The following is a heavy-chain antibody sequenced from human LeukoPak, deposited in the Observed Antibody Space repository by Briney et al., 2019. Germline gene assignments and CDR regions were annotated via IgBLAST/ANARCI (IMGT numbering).Heavy chain of an antibody. CDR2: IYYSGST. V-gene: IGHV4-39*01. CDR3: ASMTAAGMFSDY. J-gene: IGHJ4*02. CDR1: GGSISSSSYY. Sequence: PSETLSLTCTVSGGSISSSSYYWGWIRQPPGKGLEWIGSIYYSGSTYYNPSLKSRVTISVDTSKNQFSLKLNSVTAADTAVIYCASMTAAGMFSDYWGQGTLVTVSS. D-gene: IGHD6-13*01.